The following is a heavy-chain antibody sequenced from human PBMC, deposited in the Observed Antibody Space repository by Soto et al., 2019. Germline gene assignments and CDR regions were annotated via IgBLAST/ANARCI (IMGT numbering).Heavy chain of an antibody. CDR3: ARDASGYSSSPGY. D-gene: IGHD6-6*01. CDR2: ISYDGSNK. J-gene: IGHJ4*02. V-gene: IGHV3-30-3*01. CDR1: GFTFSSYA. Sequence: GSLRLSCAASGFTFSSYAMHWVRQAPGKGLEWVAVISYDGSNKYYADSVKGRFTISRDNSKDTLYLQMNSLRAEDTAVYYCARDASGYSSSPGYWGQGTLVTVSS.